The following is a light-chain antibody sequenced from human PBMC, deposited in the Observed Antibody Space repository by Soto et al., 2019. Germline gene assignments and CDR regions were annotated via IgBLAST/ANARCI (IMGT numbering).Light chain of an antibody. J-gene: IGKJ1*01. CDR1: QSVSSN. V-gene: IGKV3-15*01. CDR3: QQYISYSRT. Sequence: EIVMTQSPATLSVSPVERATLSCRASQSVSSNLAWYQQKPGQAPRLLIYGASTRATVIPAGFSGSGSGTEFTLTISSLQPDDFATYYCQQYISYSRTFGQGTKVDI. CDR2: GAS.